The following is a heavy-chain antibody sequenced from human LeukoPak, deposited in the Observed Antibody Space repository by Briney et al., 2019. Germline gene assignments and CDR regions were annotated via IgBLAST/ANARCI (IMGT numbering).Heavy chain of an antibody. CDR2: INHSGST. D-gene: IGHD4-17*01. J-gene: IGHJ4*02. Sequence: SETLSLTCAVYGGSFSGYYWSWIRQPPGKGLEWIGEINHSGSTNYNPSLKSRVTISVDTSKNQFSLKPSSVTAADTAVYYCARGPDYGDSDSPFDYWGQGTLVTVSS. CDR1: GGSFSGYY. V-gene: IGHV4-34*01. CDR3: ARGPDYGDSDSPFDY.